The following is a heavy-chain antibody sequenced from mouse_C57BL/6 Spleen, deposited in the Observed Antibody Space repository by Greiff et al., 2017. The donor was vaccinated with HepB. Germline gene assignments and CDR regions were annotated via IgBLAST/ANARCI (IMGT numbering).Heavy chain of an antibody. J-gene: IGHJ3*01. Sequence: EVHLVESGPGLVKPSQSLSLTCSVTGYSITSGYYWNWIRQFPGNKLEWMGYISYDGSNNYNPSLKNRISITRDTSKNQFFLKLNSVTTEDTATYYCAREDDYDGSWFAYWGQGTLVTVSA. D-gene: IGHD2-4*01. V-gene: IGHV3-6*01. CDR1: GYSITSGYY. CDR2: ISYDGSN. CDR3: AREDDYDGSWFAY.